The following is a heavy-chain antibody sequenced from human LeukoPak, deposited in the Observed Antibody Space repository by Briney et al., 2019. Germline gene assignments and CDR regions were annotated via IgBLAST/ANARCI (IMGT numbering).Heavy chain of an antibody. D-gene: IGHD3-10*01. J-gene: IGHJ4*02. CDR1: GGSFSTYY. CDR3: ARGVGVLLAYYFDY. Sequence: SETLSLTCAVYGGSFSTYYWSWIRQPPGKGLEWIGEINHSGSTNYNPSLKSRVTISVVTSKNQFSLKLSSVTAADTAVYYCARGVGVLLAYYFDYWGQGTLVTVSS. CDR2: INHSGST. V-gene: IGHV4-34*01.